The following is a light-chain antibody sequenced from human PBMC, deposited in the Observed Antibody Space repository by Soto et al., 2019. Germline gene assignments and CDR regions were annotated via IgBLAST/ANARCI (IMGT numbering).Light chain of an antibody. V-gene: IGKV2-28*01. CDR3: MQALQKGLT. Sequence: DIVMPQSPLSLPVTPGEPASISCRSSQSLLHSNGYNYLDWYLQKPGQSPQLLIYLGSNRASGVPDRFSGSGSGTDFILKISRVEAEDVGVYYCMQALQKGLTFGGGTKVEIK. J-gene: IGKJ4*01. CDR2: LGS. CDR1: QSLLHSNGYNY.